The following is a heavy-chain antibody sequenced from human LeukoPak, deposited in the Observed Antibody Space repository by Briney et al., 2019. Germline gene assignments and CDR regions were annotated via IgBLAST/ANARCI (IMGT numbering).Heavy chain of an antibody. CDR1: GYTFTSYY. CDR2: INPSGGST. J-gene: IGHJ4*02. CDR3: ARDRLMGTFDY. D-gene: IGHD3-16*01. V-gene: IGHV1-46*01. Sequence: ASVKVSCKVSGYTFTSYYMHWVRQAPGQGLEWMGIINPSGGSTSYAQKFQGRVTMTRDTSTSTVYMELSSLRSEDTAVDYCARDRLMGTFDYWGQGTLVTGSS.